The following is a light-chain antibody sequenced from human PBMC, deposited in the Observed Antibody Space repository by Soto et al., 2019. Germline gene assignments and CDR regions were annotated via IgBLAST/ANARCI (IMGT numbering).Light chain of an antibody. CDR3: QQYGTSPFT. V-gene: IGKV3-20*01. Sequence: VLTQSPDTLSLSPGERATLSCRASERISINFLAWYQQRPGQAPRLLIYGASTRASGIPDRFSGSGSGTDFALTISRLEPEDFAVFYCQQYGTSPFTFGPGTTVEIK. CDR1: ERISINF. CDR2: GAS. J-gene: IGKJ3*01.